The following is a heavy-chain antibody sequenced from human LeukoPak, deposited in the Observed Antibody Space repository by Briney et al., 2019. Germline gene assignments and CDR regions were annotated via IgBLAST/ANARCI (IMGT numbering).Heavy chain of an antibody. CDR1: GYTFTSYY. CDR2: INPSGGST. J-gene: IGHJ4*02. Sequence: GASVKVSCKASGYTFTSYYMHWVRQAPGQGLEWMGIINPSGGSTSYAQKFQGRVTMTRDTSTSTVYMELSSLRSEDTAVYYCATVVAGVYYFDYWGQGTLVTVSS. CDR3: ATVVAGVYYFDY. D-gene: IGHD6-19*01. V-gene: IGHV1-46*01.